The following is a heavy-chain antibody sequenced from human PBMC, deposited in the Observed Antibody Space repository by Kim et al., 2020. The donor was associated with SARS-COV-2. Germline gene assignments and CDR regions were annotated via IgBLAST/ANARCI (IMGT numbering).Heavy chain of an antibody. CDR3: ARLADSSGYYSPIDY. V-gene: IGHV3-11*03. Sequence: GGSLRLSCAASGFTFSDYYMSWIRQAPGKGLEWVSYISSSSSYTNCADSVKGRFTISRDNAKNSLYLQMNSLRAEDTAVYYCARLADSSGYYSPIDYWGQGTLVTVSS. J-gene: IGHJ4*02. D-gene: IGHD3-22*01. CDR2: ISSSSSYT. CDR1: GFTFSDYY.